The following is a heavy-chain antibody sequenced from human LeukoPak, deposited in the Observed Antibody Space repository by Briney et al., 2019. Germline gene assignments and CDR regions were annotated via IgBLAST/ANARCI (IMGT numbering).Heavy chain of an antibody. CDR2: ISSNGGST. V-gene: IGHV3-64D*06. J-gene: IGHJ6*04. CDR3: VSRYFDWSYNYYGMDV. CDR1: GFTFSSYA. D-gene: IGHD3-9*01. Sequence: GGSLRLSCSASGFTFSSYAMHWVRQAPGKGLEYVSAISSNGGSTYYADPVKGRFTISRDNSKNTLYLQMSSLRAEDTAVYYCVSRYFDWSYNYYGMDVWGKGTTVTVSS.